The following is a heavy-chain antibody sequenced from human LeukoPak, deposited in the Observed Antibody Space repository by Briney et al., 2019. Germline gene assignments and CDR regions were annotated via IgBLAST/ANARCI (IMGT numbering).Heavy chain of an antibody. CDR3: ARDSGELGFDP. Sequence: PSGTLSLTCTVSGGSVSSGGYYWSWIRQPPGKGLEWIGYIYYSGSTNYNPSLKSRVTISVDTSKNQFSLKLSSVTAADTAVYYCARDSGELGFDPWGQGTLVTVSS. CDR2: IYYSGST. V-gene: IGHV4-61*08. J-gene: IGHJ5*02. CDR1: GGSVSSGGYY. D-gene: IGHD2-15*01.